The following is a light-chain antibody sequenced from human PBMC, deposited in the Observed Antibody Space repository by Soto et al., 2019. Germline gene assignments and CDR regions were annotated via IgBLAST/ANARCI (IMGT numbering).Light chain of an antibody. CDR1: QSIGSSY. Sequence: VVLTQSPGTLSLSPGERATLSCRASQSIGSSYLAWYQQKPGQAPRLLIYGASSRATGIPDRFSGGGSGTDFSLTISTLDPEDFAVYYCQQYSSSPITFGQGTRLEIK. CDR3: QQYSSSPIT. V-gene: IGKV3-20*01. CDR2: GAS. J-gene: IGKJ5*01.